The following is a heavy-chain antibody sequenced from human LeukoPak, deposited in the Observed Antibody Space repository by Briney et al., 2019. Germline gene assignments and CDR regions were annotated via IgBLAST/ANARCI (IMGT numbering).Heavy chain of an antibody. CDR2: ISSNGGST. Sequence: GGSLRLSCAASGFTFSSYAMHWVRQAPGKGLEYVSAISSNGGSTYYANSVKGRFTISRDNSKNTLYLQMGSLRAEDMAVYYCARIVPLYGFDYWGQGTLVTVSS. CDR3: ARIVPLYGFDY. V-gene: IGHV3-64*01. J-gene: IGHJ4*02. CDR1: GFTFSSYA. D-gene: IGHD2-21*01.